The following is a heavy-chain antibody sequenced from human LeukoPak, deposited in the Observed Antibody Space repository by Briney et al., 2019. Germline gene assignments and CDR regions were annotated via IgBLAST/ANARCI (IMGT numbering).Heavy chain of an antibody. V-gene: IGHV4-39*01. CDR1: GGSISSSSYY. Sequence: SETLSLTCTVSGGSISSSSYYWGWIRQPPGKGLEWIGGIYYSGSTYYNPSLKSRVTISVDTSKNQFSLKLSSVTAADTAVYYCARLSSIAAGFDYWGQGTLVTVSS. CDR3: ARLSSIAAGFDY. J-gene: IGHJ4*02. CDR2: IYYSGST. D-gene: IGHD6-6*01.